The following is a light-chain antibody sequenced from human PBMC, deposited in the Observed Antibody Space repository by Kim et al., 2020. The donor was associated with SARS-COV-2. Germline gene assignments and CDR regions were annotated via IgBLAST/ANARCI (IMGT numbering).Light chain of an antibody. V-gene: IGLV2-11*03. J-gene: IGLJ3*02. CDR1: SSDVGGYNY. Sequence: GQPVPISCSGTSSDVGGYNYVSWYQQHPGKAPKVMIYDVTERPSGVPDRFSGSKSGSTASLTISGLQTEDEADYYCSSYAGSYIWVFGGGTQLTVL. CDR3: SSYAGSYIWV. CDR2: DVT.